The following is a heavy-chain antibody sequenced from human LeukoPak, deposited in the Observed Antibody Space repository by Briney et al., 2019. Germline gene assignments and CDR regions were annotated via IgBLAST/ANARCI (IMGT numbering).Heavy chain of an antibody. Sequence: PGGTLRLSCAASGFTVSSNYMSWVRQAPGKGLEWVSVIYSGGSTYYADSVKGRFTISRDNSKNTLYLQMNSLRAEDTAVYYCAREVAVAGLYYFDYWGQGTLVTVSS. V-gene: IGHV3-66*01. CDR3: AREVAVAGLYYFDY. J-gene: IGHJ4*02. CDR1: GFTVSSNY. CDR2: IYSGGST. D-gene: IGHD6-19*01.